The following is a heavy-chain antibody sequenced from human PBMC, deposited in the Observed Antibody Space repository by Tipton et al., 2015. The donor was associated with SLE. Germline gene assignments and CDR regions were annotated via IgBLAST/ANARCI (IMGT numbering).Heavy chain of an antibody. Sequence: SLRLSCTASGFTFDDYGMSWVRQAPGKGLEWVSGINWNGASRGYADSVKGRFIISRDNAKNSLYLQLNSLGAEDTALYYCAKAPYYDFWSGYLGYWGQGTLVTVSS. CDR1: GFTFDDYG. CDR3: AKAPYYDFWSGYLGY. J-gene: IGHJ4*02. V-gene: IGHV3-20*04. D-gene: IGHD3-3*01. CDR2: INWNGASR.